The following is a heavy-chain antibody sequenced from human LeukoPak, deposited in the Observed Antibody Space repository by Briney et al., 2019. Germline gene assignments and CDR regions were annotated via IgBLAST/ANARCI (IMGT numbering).Heavy chain of an antibody. D-gene: IGHD3-16*01. CDR1: GFSFSGYW. V-gene: IGHV3-7*03. J-gene: IGHJ4*02. CDR2: IKQDGSVK. Sequence: GGSLRLSCAASGFSFSGYWMSWVRQTPGKGLEWVANIKQDGSVKNSVDSMMGRFTISRDNTKISLYLEMKSMKAEATTVYYCWGGGGHFDLWGQGTLVTVSS. CDR3: WGGGGHFDL.